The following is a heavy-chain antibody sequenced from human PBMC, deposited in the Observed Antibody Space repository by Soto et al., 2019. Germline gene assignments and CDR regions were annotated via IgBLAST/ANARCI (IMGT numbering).Heavy chain of an antibody. Sequence: QVQLVESGGGVVQPGRSLRLSCAASGFTFRSYAMHWVRQAPGKGLEWVAVISYDGGNKYYADSVKGRFTISRDNSKNTLYLQMDRLRAEDTAVYYCAGSIYSDSSGYYYWFDPWGQGTLVTVAS. D-gene: IGHD3-22*01. CDR3: AGSIYSDSSGYYYWFDP. J-gene: IGHJ5*02. V-gene: IGHV3-30-3*01. CDR2: ISYDGGNK. CDR1: GFTFRSYA.